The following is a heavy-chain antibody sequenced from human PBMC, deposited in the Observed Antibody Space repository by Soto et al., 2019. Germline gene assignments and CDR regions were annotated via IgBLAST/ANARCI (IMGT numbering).Heavy chain of an antibody. Sequence: QVQLVESGGGVVQPGRSLRLSCVASGITLNNYFMYWVRQAPGKGLEWVAAISYDGSNKHYSDSVKGRFTISSDNSKNTLDLQTNSLRPEDTAVYYCVAGVLYYAMGVWGQGTTVTVSS. V-gene: IGHV3-30-3*01. CDR1: GITLNNYF. CDR2: ISYDGSNK. CDR3: VAGVLYYAMGV. D-gene: IGHD2-8*01. J-gene: IGHJ6*02.